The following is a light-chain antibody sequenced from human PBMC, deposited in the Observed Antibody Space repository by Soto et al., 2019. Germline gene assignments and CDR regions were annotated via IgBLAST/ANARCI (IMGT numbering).Light chain of an antibody. CDR1: QSISSF. CDR3: QQSYSTLMYT. Sequence: DIQMTQSPPSLSASVGDRVTLTCRASQSISSFLNWYQQKPGKAPKLLIYAASSLQSGVPSRFSGSGSGTDFTLTISSLQPEDFATYYCQQSYSTLMYTFGQGTKLEIK. V-gene: IGKV1-39*01. J-gene: IGKJ2*01. CDR2: AAS.